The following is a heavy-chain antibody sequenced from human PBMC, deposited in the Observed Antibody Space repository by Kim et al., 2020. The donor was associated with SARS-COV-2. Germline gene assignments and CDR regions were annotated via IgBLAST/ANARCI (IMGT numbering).Heavy chain of an antibody. Sequence: ASVKVSCKASGYTFTSYGISWVRQAPGQGLEWMGWISAYNGNTNYAQKLQGRVTMTTDTSTSTAYMELRSLRSDDTAVYYCASIIVGAATSGGMDVWGQGTTVTVSS. CDR1: GYTFTSYG. J-gene: IGHJ6*02. D-gene: IGHD1-26*01. V-gene: IGHV1-18*04. CDR3: ASIIVGAATSGGMDV. CDR2: ISAYNGNT.